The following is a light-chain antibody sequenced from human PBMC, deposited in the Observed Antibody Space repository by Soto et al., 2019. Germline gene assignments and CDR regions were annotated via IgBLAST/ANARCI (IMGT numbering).Light chain of an antibody. CDR2: GAS. CDR1: QTISNNY. J-gene: IGKJ4*02. Sequence: EIVLTQSPGTLSLSPGERASISCRASQTISNNYLAWYQQKPGQAPRLLMYGASSRATGIPDRFSGSGSGTDFTLTISGLEPEDFAVYFCQQYGSSPPWTFGGGTKVEIK. V-gene: IGKV3-20*01. CDR3: QQYGSSPPWT.